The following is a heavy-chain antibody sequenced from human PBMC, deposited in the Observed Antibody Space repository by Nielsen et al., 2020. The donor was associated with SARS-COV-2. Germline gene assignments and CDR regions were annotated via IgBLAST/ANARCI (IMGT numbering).Heavy chain of an antibody. CDR3: ARITPSSGWDY. CDR2: INAGNGNT. V-gene: IGHV1-3*01. Sequence: ASVKVSCKTSGYTFTSFAIHWVRQAPGQSLEWMGWINAGNGNTKYSQKFQGRVTMTRDPSANTAYMELSSLSSEDVAVYYCARITPSSGWDYWGQGTLVTVSS. CDR1: GYTFTSFA. D-gene: IGHD6-19*01. J-gene: IGHJ4*02.